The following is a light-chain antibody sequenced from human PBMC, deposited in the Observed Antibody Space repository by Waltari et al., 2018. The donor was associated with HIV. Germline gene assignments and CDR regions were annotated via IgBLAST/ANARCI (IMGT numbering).Light chain of an antibody. Sequence: QSALTQPASVSGSPGQSITISCTGASSDIGAYDFVSWYQQHPGEAPQLSRYEVTKRPSRVNDRFSGSKSGNTASLTISGLQPEDEALYFCTSYTTSTTLIFGGGTRLTV. CDR2: EVT. J-gene: IGLJ2*01. CDR1: SSDIGAYDF. V-gene: IGLV2-14*01. CDR3: TSYTTSTTLI.